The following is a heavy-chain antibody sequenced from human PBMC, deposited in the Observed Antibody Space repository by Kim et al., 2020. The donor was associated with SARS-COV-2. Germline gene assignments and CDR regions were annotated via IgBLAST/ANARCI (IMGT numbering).Heavy chain of an antibody. J-gene: IGHJ5*02. CDR1: GGSFSGYY. CDR2: INHSGST. Sequence: SETLSLTCAVYGGSFSGYYWSWIRQPPGKGLEWIGEINHSGSTNYNPSLKSRVTISVDTSKNQFSLKLSSVTAADTAVYYCARELVVAASYNWFDPWGQGTLVTVSS. V-gene: IGHV4-34*01. D-gene: IGHD2-15*01. CDR3: ARELVVAASYNWFDP.